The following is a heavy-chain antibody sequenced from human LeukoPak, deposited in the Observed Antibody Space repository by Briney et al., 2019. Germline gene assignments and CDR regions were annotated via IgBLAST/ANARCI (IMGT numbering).Heavy chain of an antibody. CDR3: ARHEYGSSWYDGYFDY. CDR2: IYPGDSDT. J-gene: IGHJ4*02. CDR1: GYSFTSYW. V-gene: IGHV5-51*01. D-gene: IGHD6-13*01. Sequence: RGESLKISCKGSGYSFTSYWIGWVRQMPGKGLEWMGIIYPGDSDTRYSPSFQGQVTISADKSISTAYLQWSSLKASDTAMYYCARHEYGSSWYDGYFDYWGQGTLVTVSS.